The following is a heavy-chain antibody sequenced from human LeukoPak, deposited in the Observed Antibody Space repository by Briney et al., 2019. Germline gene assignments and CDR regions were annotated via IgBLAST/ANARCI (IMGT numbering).Heavy chain of an antibody. V-gene: IGHV5-51*01. J-gene: IGHJ5*02. CDR3: ARRGTGYCSGGSCYWFDP. CDR2: IYPGDSDT. D-gene: IGHD2-15*01. CDR1: GYSFTSYW. Sequence: GESLKISCKGSGYSFTSYWIGWVRQMPGKGLEWMGIIYPGDSDTRYSPSFQGQVIISADKSISTAYLQWSSLKASDTAMYYCARRGTGYCSGGSCYWFDPWGQGTLVTVSS.